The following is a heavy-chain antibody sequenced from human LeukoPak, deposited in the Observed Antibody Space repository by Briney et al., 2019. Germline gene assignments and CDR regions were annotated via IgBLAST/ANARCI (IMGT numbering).Heavy chain of an antibody. Sequence: SVMVSCKASGGTFSSYAISWVRQAPGQGLEWMGGIIPIFGTANYAQKFQGRVTITADESTSTAYMKLSSLRSEDTAVYYCARAKGRAGTNAFDIWGQGTMVTVSS. V-gene: IGHV1-69*01. J-gene: IGHJ3*02. CDR2: IIPIFGTA. D-gene: IGHD6-13*01. CDR3: ARAKGRAGTNAFDI. CDR1: GGTFSSYA.